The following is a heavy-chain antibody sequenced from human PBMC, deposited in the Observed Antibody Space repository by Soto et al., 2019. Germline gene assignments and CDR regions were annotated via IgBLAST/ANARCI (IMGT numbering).Heavy chain of an antibody. CDR1: GFSLSTSGVG. Sequence: QITLKESGPTLVKPTQTLTLTCTFSGFSLSTSGVGVGWIRQPPGKALEWLALIYWDDDKRYSPSLKSRLTITKDTSKKQVVLTMTNMDPVDTATYYCAHTLGYCSGGSCYSYYFDYWGQGTLVTVSS. V-gene: IGHV2-5*02. J-gene: IGHJ4*02. CDR2: IYWDDDK. D-gene: IGHD2-15*01. CDR3: AHTLGYCSGGSCYSYYFDY.